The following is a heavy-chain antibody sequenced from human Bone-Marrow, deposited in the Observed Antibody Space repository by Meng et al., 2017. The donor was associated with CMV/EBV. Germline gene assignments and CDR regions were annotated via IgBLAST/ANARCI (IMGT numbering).Heavy chain of an antibody. CDR3: ARNLKAVALDY. D-gene: IGHD6-19*01. Sequence: GGSLRLSCAASGFSFSVYAMNWVRQAPGKGLEWVSSISGSAGSDGSANYADSVKGRFTISRDNAKNSLYLQMNSLRAEDTAVYYCARNLKAVALDYWGQGTLVTVSS. J-gene: IGHJ4*02. V-gene: IGHV3-21*01. CDR2: ISGSAGSDGSA. CDR1: GFSFSVYA.